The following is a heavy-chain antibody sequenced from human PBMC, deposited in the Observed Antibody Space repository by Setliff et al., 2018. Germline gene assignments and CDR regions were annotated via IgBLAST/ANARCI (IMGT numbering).Heavy chain of an antibody. CDR1: GASISSYY. J-gene: IGHJ1*01. CDR3: ARRVSGSMQDW. D-gene: IGHD1-1*01. Sequence: SETLSLTCTVSGASISSYYWSWIRQPPGEGLEWIGYIYSSGNIKYNPSLKSRVTISLDTSQQFSLRLSSVTAADTAVYYCARRVSGSMQDWWGQGTLVTVS. CDR2: IYSSGNI. V-gene: IGHV4-4*09.